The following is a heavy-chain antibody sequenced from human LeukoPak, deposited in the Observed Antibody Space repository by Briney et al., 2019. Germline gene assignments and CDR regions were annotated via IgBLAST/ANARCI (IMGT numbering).Heavy chain of an antibody. J-gene: IGHJ1*01. V-gene: IGHV4-61*08. CDR3: ASHYGDYDYFQH. CDR1: GGSISSGGYY. Sequence: PSQTLSLTCTVSGGSISSGGYYWSWIRQHPGKGLEWIGYIYYSGSTNYNPSLKSRVTISVDTSKNQFSLKLSSVTAADTAVYYCASHYGDYDYFQHWGQGTLVTVSS. CDR2: IYYSGST. D-gene: IGHD4-17*01.